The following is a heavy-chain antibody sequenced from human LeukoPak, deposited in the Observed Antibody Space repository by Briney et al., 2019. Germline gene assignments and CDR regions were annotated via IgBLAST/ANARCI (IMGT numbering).Heavy chain of an antibody. CDR3: AKNYYDILTAQIG. V-gene: IGHV3-7*03. J-gene: IGHJ4*02. CDR2: IKQDGSEK. Sequence: GGSLRLSCAASGXXFSSYWMSWVRQAPGKGLEWVANIKQDGSEKYYVDSVKGRFTISRDNSKNTLYLQMNSLRAEDTAVYYCAKNYYDILTAQIGWGQGILVTVSS. CDR1: GXXFSSYW. D-gene: IGHD3-9*01.